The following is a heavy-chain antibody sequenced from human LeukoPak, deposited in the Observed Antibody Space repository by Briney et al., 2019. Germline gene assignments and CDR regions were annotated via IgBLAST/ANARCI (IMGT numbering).Heavy chain of an antibody. CDR1: GFTFSTSG. CDR3: AKDGGYYNVDY. J-gene: IGHJ4*02. D-gene: IGHD3-22*01. Sequence: PGGSLRLSCAASGFTFSTSGMHWVRQAPGKGLEWVAFIRYDGTNKDYADPVKGRFSISKDNSKNTLYLEMNSLRVEDTAVYSCAKDGGYYNVDYWGQGTLVTVSS. CDR2: IRYDGTNK. V-gene: IGHV3-30*02.